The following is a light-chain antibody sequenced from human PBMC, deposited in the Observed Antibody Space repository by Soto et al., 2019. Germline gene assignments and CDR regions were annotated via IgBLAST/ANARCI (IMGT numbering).Light chain of an antibody. CDR3: AAWDDSLSGVV. Sequence: QSVLTQPPSASGTPGQRVTISCSGSSSNIGSNYVYWYQQLPGTAPKLLIYRNNQPPSGVPDRFSGSKSGTSASLAISGLRSEDEANYYCAAWDDSLSGVVFGGGTKLTLL. V-gene: IGLV1-47*01. CDR1: SSNIGSNY. CDR2: RNN. J-gene: IGLJ3*02.